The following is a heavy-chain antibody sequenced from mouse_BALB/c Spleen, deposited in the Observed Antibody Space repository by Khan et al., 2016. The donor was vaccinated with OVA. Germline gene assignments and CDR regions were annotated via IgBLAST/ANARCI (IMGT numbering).Heavy chain of an antibody. J-gene: IGHJ3*01. D-gene: IGHD2-1*01. V-gene: IGHV14-3*02. CDR1: GFNIKDTY. Sequence: VQLKQSGAELVKPGASVKLSCSASGFNIKDTYIHWMKQRPEQGLEWIGRIDPPNDDSKYGPKFQAKATLTADTSSNPAYLQLSSLTSEDAAVYYCTTLYGSHFAFWGQGTLVSVSA. CDR2: IDPPNDDS. CDR3: TTLYGSHFAF.